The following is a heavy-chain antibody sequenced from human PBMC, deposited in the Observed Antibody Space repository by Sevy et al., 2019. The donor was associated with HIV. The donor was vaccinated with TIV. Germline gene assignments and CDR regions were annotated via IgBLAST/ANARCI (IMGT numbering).Heavy chain of an antibody. CDR2: ISGSGYRT. J-gene: IGHJ4*02. CDR1: GFTFSIYA. D-gene: IGHD4-4*01. Sequence: WGSLRLSCAASGFTFSIYAMNWVRQAPGKGLEWVSGISGSGYRTYYTDSVKGRFTISRDNSKNTLFLQMNSLRAEDTAVYYCAKDAWGSVTTDWGQGTLVTVSS. CDR3: AKDAWGSVTTD. V-gene: IGHV3-23*01.